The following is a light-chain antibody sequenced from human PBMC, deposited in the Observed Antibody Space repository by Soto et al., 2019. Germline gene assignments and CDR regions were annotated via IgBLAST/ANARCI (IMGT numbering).Light chain of an antibody. CDR2: DAS. V-gene: IGKV1-5*01. J-gene: IGKJ1*01. CDR1: QTISRW. CDR3: QQFRT. Sequence: IQITQSPSSRSASGGGVFTITCRASQTISRWLAWYQQKPEKAPKLLIYDASSLESGVPSRFSGSGSGTELTLTISSLQPDDFATYYCQQFRTFGQGTKVDI.